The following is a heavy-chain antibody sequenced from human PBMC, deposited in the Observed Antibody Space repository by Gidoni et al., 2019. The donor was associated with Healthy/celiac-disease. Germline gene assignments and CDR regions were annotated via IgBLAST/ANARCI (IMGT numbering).Heavy chain of an antibody. CDR2: INPNSGGT. CDR3: ARDVALIPAPTPYGMDV. CDR1: GCPFTGHD. V-gene: IGHV1-2*02. Sequence: QVQLVQSGSEVKKPGASVQVSCKASGCPFTGHDLHWVRQAPGQGLEWMGWINPNSGGTNYAQKFQGRVTMTRDRSISTAYMELSRLRSDDTALYYCARDVALIPAPTPYGMDVWGQGTTVTVSS. D-gene: IGHD2-2*01. J-gene: IGHJ6*02.